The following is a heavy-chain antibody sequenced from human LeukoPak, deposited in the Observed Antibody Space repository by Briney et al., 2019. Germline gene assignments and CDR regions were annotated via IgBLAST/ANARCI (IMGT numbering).Heavy chain of an antibody. D-gene: IGHD2-2*01. V-gene: IGHV3-30*02. J-gene: IGHJ3*02. Sequence: GGSLRLSCAASGFTFSSYGMRWVRQAPGKGLEWVAFIRYDGSNKYYADSVKGRFTISRDNSKNTLYLQMNSLRAEDTAVYYCALAIDCSSTSCYWGDAFDIWGQGTMVTVSS. CDR2: IRYDGSNK. CDR3: ALAIDCSSTSCYWGDAFDI. CDR1: GFTFSSYG.